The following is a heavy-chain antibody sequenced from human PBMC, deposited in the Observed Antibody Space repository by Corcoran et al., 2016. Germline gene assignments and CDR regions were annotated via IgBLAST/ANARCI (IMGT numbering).Heavy chain of an antibody. CDR1: GGTFSSYA. CDR2: IIPIFGTA. D-gene: IGHD5-12*01. J-gene: IGHJ4*02. CDR3: ASRDGYNDWAGNYFDY. V-gene: IGHV1-69*01. Sequence: QVQLVQSGAEVKKPGSSVKVSCKASGGTFSSYAISWVRQAPGQGLEWMGGIIPIFGTANYAQKFQGRVPITADESTSTAYRELSSLRSEDMAVDYCASRDGYNDWAGNYFDYWGQGTLVTFSS.